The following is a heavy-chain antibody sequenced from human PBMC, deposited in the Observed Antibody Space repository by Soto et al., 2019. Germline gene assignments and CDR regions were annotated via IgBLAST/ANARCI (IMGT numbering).Heavy chain of an antibody. D-gene: IGHD2-2*01. Sequence: GESLKISCTGFGYTFTTFWISWVRQMPGKGREWMGRIDPGDTYATYSPAFQGHVTISADKATSTAYLQWSSLKASDTAMYFCAIIYCTTTTCDSWFDPWCQGTLVTVSS. CDR1: GYTFTTFW. V-gene: IGHV5-10-1*01. J-gene: IGHJ5*02. CDR2: IDPGDTYA. CDR3: AIIYCTTTTCDSWFDP.